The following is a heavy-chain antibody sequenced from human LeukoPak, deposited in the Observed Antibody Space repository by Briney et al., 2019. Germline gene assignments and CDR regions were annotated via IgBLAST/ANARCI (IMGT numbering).Heavy chain of an antibody. V-gene: IGHV4-59*08. J-gene: IGHJ4*02. Sequence: PSETLSLTCTVSGGSISSYYWSWIRQPPGKGLEWIGYIYYSGSTNYNPSLKSRVTISVDTSKNQFSLKLSSVTAADTAVYYCAGVEAPRLYSSSWYSFDFWGQGTLVTVSS. CDR2: IYYSGST. CDR1: GGSISSYY. D-gene: IGHD6-13*01. CDR3: AGVEAPRLYSSSWYSFDF.